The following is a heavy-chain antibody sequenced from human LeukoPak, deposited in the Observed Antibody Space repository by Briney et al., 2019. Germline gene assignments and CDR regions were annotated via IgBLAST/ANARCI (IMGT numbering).Heavy chain of an antibody. Sequence: SETLSLTCTVSGGAISSYYWSWIRQPPGKGLEWIGYIYYSGSTNYNPSLKSRVTISVDTSKNHFSLKLSSVTAAAKAVYYCASGLYSRGWYDYYYYGMDVWGQGTTVTVSS. V-gene: IGHV4-59*01. J-gene: IGHJ6*02. D-gene: IGHD6-19*01. CDR1: GGAISSYY. CDR2: IYYSGST. CDR3: ASGLYSRGWYDYYYYGMDV.